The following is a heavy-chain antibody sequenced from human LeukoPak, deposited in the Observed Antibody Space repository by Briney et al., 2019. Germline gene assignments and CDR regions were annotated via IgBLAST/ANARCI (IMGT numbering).Heavy chain of an antibody. D-gene: IGHD3-22*01. CDR2: ISSSGSTI. V-gene: IGHV3-48*04. CDR1: GFTFSLYG. J-gene: IGHJ4*02. Sequence: GGSLRLSCAASGFTFSLYGMSWVRQAPGKGLEWVSYISSSGSTIYYADSVKGRFTISRDNAKNSLYLQMNSLRAEDTAVYYCARGPAASGYYDSRGRYGYFDYWGQGTLVTVSS. CDR3: ARGPAASGYYDSRGRYGYFDY.